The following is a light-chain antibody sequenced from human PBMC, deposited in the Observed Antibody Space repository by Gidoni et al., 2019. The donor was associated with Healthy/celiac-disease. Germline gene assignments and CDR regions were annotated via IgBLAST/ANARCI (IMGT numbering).Light chain of an antibody. CDR3: QAWDSRTVV. CDR1: NLGDKY. J-gene: IGLJ2*01. V-gene: IGLV3-1*01. CDR2: QDS. Sequence: SYELTPPPSVSVSPGQTASITCSGDNLGDKYACWYQQKPGQSPVLVIYQDSKRPSGIPGRFSGSNAGNTATLTISGTQAMDEADYDCQAWDSRTVVFGGGTKLTVL.